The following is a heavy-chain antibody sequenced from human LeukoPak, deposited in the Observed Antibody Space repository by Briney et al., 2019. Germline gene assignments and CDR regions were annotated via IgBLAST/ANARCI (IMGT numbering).Heavy chain of an antibody. CDR1: GGSFSGYY. CDR2: INHSGST. Sequence: SETLSLTCAVYGGSFSGYYWSWIRQPPGKGLEWIGEINHSGSTNYNPSLKSRVTISVDTSKNQFSLKLSSVTAADTAVYYCARGFVPVVAARKNWFDPWGQGTLVTVLS. J-gene: IGHJ5*02. D-gene: IGHD6-6*01. V-gene: IGHV4-34*01. CDR3: ARGFVPVVAARKNWFDP.